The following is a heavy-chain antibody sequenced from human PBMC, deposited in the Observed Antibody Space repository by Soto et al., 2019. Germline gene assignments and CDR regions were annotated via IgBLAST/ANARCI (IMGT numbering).Heavy chain of an antibody. CDR3: ARVYSGSYSDS. Sequence: QVQLQESGPGLVKPSGTLSLTCAVSGGSISSNNWWSWVRQPPGKGLEWIGEIFHSGSTHYSPSLKSRVTISVDKSKTHCSLNLTSVTAADTAVYYCARVYSGSYSDSWGQGTLVTVSS. D-gene: IGHD1-26*01. J-gene: IGHJ4*02. CDR1: GGSISSNNW. V-gene: IGHV4-4*02. CDR2: IFHSGST.